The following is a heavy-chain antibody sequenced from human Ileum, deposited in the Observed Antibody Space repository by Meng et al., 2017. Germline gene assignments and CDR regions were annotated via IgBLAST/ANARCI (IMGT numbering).Heavy chain of an antibody. J-gene: IGHJ5*02. CDR3: ARDKPHNWFDP. Sequence: EWRLLVCGWGLFQLWGSLTISCSALGFTFSGYWMHWVRHAPGKGVGWDAVINIDESDTRYADSVKGRFTISRENARNMVYLQMNSLRAEDTAVYYCARDKPHNWFDPWGQGTLVTVSS. CDR1: GFTFSGYW. V-gene: IGHV3-74*01. CDR2: INIDESDT.